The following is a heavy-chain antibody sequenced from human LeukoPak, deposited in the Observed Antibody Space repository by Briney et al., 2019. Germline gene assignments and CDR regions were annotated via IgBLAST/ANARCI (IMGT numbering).Heavy chain of an antibody. CDR2: ISYNGGST. J-gene: IGHJ6*03. CDR3: ARHIYYMDV. CDR1: GFTFSSYA. Sequence: PGGSLRLSCAASGFTFSSYAMNWVRQAPGKGLEYVSSISYNGGSTYYANSVKGRFTISRDNSKNTLYLQMGSLRAEDMAVYYCARHIYYMDVWGKGTTVTISS. V-gene: IGHV3-64*01.